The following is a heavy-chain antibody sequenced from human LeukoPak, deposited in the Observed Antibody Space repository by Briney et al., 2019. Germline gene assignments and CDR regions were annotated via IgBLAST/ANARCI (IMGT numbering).Heavy chain of an antibody. Sequence: SSETLSLTCAVYGGSFSGYYWRLIRQPPGKGLEWMGEINHSGSTNYNPSLKSRVTISVDTSKNQFSLKLSSVIAADTAVYYCARGRWVFGVVTPRGAFDIWGQGTMVTVSS. CDR3: ARGRWVFGVVTPRGAFDI. CDR1: GGSFSGYY. J-gene: IGHJ3*02. V-gene: IGHV4-34*01. CDR2: INHSGST. D-gene: IGHD3-3*01.